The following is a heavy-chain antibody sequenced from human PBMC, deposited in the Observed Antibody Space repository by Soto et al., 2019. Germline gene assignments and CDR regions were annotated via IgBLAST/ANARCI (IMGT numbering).Heavy chain of an antibody. V-gene: IGHV4-34*01. CDR1: GGSFSGYY. D-gene: IGHD3-22*01. Sequence: PSETLSLTCAVYGGSFSGYYWSWIRQPPGKGLEWIGEINHSGSTNYNPSLKSRVTISVDTSKNQFSLKLSPVTAADTAVYYCARGQGIIYDSSGYDYWGQGTLVTVSS. J-gene: IGHJ4*02. CDR2: INHSGST. CDR3: ARGQGIIYDSSGYDY.